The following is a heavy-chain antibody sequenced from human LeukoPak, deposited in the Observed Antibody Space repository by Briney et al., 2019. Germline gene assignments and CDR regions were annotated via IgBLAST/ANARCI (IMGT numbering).Heavy chain of an antibody. CDR3: ARGAVAGRRFDY. V-gene: IGHV3-21*01. CDR2: ISSSSSYI. D-gene: IGHD6-19*01. Sequence: KTGGSLRLSCAASGFTFSSYSMNWVRQAPGKGLEWVSSISSSSSYIYYADSVKGRFTISRDNAKNSLYLQMNSLRAEDTAVYYCARGAVAGRRFDYWGQGTLVTVSS. J-gene: IGHJ4*02. CDR1: GFTFSSYS.